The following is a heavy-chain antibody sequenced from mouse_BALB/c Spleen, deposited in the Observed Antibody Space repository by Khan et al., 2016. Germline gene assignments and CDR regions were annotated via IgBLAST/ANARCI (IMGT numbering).Heavy chain of an antibody. CDR1: GFTFSDYY. J-gene: IGHJ1*01. CDR2: ISDGGSYT. Sequence: EVELVESGGGLVKPGGSLKLSCAASGFTFSDYYMYWVRQTPEKRLEWVATISDGGSYTYYPDSVKGRFTISRDNAKNNLYLQMSSLKSEDTAMYYCARYLNWYFDLWVACTTVTVSS. CDR3: ARYLNWYFDL. V-gene: IGHV5-4*02.